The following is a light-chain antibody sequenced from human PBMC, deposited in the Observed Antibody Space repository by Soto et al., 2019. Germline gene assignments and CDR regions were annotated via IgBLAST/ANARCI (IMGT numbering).Light chain of an antibody. Sequence: EIVLTQSPATLSLSPGERATLSCMASQSVSSYLAWYQQKPGQAPRLLIYGASSRATGIPDRFSGSGSGTDFTLTISRLEPEDFAVFYCHHYGTSPPTFGQGTKVDIK. J-gene: IGKJ1*01. CDR3: HHYGTSPPT. V-gene: IGKV3-20*01. CDR2: GAS. CDR1: QSVSSY.